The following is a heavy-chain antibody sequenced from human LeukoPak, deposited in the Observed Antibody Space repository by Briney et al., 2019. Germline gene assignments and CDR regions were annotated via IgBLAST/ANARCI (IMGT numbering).Heavy chain of an antibody. D-gene: IGHD6-6*01. Sequence: PSETLSLTCAVSGGSISSGGYSWSWIRQPPGKGLEWIGYIYHSGSTNYNPSLKSRVTISVDKSKNQFSLKLSSVTAADTAVYYCAREGTNIAAPYWGQGTLVTVSS. CDR2: IYHSGST. J-gene: IGHJ4*02. V-gene: IGHV4-30-2*01. CDR3: AREGTNIAAPY. CDR1: GGSISSGGYS.